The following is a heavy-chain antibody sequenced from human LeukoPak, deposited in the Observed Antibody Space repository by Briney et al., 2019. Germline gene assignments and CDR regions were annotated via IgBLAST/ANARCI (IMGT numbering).Heavy chain of an antibody. CDR3: ARDGHRRYHYDSSGREDAFDI. Sequence: ASVKVSCKASGYTFTSYAMHWVRQAPGQRLEWMGWINAGNGNTKYSQEFQGRVTITRDTSASTAYMELSSLRSDDTAVYYCARDGHRRYHYDSSGREDAFDIWGQGTMVIVSS. V-gene: IGHV1-3*01. CDR2: INAGNGNT. D-gene: IGHD3-22*01. CDR1: GYTFTSYA. J-gene: IGHJ3*02.